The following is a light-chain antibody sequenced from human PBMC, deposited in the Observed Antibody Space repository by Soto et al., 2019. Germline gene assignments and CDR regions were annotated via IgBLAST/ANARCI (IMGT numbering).Light chain of an antibody. V-gene: IGKV4-1*01. CDR1: QSVLYTSNNKNH. CDR3: HQFYSIPIT. J-gene: IGKJ3*01. Sequence: DIVMTQSPDSLAVSLGERATINCKSSQSVLYTSNNKNHLAWYQQKPRQPPKLLIYWASTRESGVPDRFSGSGSGTDFTLTISSLQAEDVAVYYCHQFYSIPITFGPGTKVDIK. CDR2: WAS.